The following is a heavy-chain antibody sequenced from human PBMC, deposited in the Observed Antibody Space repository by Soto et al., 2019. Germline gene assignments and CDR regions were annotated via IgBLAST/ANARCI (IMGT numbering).Heavy chain of an antibody. V-gene: IGHV4-39*01. Sequence: QVQLQESGPGLVRPSETLSLTCTVSGDSISGSYYYWGWIRQSPGKGLEWIASIFYSGSAYYNPSLKSRVTISVDTSMNQYSLDLTSVTAADMSIYYCARHDETPTHRWWRWFDPWGRGTLVTVSS. CDR1: GDSISGSYYY. CDR2: IFYSGSA. D-gene: IGHD2-8*02. J-gene: IGHJ5*02. CDR3: ARHDETPTHRWWRWFDP.